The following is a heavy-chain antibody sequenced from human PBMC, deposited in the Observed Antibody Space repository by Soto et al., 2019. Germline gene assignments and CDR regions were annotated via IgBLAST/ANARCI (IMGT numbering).Heavy chain of an antibody. CDR2: IYYSGST. Sequence: SETLSLTCTVSGGSISSSRYYWGWIRQPPGKGLEWIGNIYYSGSTYYNPSLKSRVTISVDTSKNQFSLKLSSVTAADTAVYYCTNSNWFDPWGQGTLVTVS. D-gene: IGHD3-10*01. CDR3: TNSNWFDP. V-gene: IGHV4-39*01. J-gene: IGHJ5*02. CDR1: GGSISSSRYY.